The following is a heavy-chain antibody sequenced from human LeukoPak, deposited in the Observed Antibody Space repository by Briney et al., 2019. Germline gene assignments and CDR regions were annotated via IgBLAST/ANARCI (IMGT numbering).Heavy chain of an antibody. J-gene: IGHJ4*02. CDR3: ATGLPLFGVVIGRDPFDY. V-gene: IGHV1-24*01. CDR2: FDPEDGET. CDR1: GYTLTELS. Sequence: GASVKVSCKVSGYTLTELSMHWVRQAPGKGLEWMGGFDPEDGETIYAQKFQGRVTMTEDTSTDTAYMELSSLRSEDTAVYYCATGLPLFGVVIGRDPFDYWGQGTLVTVSS. D-gene: IGHD3-3*01.